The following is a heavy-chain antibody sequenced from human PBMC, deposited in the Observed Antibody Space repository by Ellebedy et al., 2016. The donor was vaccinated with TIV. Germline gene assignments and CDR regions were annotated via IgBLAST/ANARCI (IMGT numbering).Heavy chain of an antibody. CDR1: GYSFTNYW. CDR3: ASAKYYGSGTYAHYHDY. J-gene: IGHJ4*02. Sequence: GESLKISCKGSGYSFTNYWIGWVRQVPGKGLHWKGTIYPGDSDTRYSPSFQGQVTISADKSNSTAYLQLSSLTASDTAMYYCASAKYYGSGTYAHYHDYWGQGTLVTVSS. CDR2: IYPGDSDT. D-gene: IGHD3-10*01. V-gene: IGHV5-51*01.